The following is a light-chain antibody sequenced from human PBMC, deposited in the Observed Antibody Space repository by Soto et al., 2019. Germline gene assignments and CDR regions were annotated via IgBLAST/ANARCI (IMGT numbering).Light chain of an antibody. CDR1: QTISSW. V-gene: IGKV1-5*03. Sequence: DIQMTQSPSTLSGSVGDRVTITCRASQTISSWLAWYQQKPGKAPKLLIYKASTLKSGVPSRFSGSGSGTEFTLTISSPQPDDFATYYCQHYNSYSEAFGQGIKVDI. CDR2: KAS. J-gene: IGKJ1*01. CDR3: QHYNSYSEA.